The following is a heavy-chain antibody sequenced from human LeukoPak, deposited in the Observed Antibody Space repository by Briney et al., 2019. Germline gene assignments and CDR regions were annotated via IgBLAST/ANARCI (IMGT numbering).Heavy chain of an antibody. CDR3: ARVAWRAFGAFDI. CDR2: INPSGGST. CDR1: GYTFTSYY. J-gene: IGHJ3*02. Sequence: ASVKVSCKASGYTFTSYYMHWVRQAPGQGLEWTGIINPSGGSTSYAQKFQGRVTMTRDTSTSTVYMELSSLRSEDTAVYYCARVAWRAFGAFDIWGQGTMVTVSS. V-gene: IGHV1-46*01. D-gene: IGHD3-16*01.